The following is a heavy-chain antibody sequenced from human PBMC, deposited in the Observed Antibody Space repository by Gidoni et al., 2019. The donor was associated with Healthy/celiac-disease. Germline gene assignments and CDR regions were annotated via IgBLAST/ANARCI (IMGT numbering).Heavy chain of an antibody. CDR2: ISSSSSYI. Sequence: SVFTFSSYSMNWVRQAPGKGLEWVSSISSSSSYIHYADSVKGRFTISRDNAKNSLYLEMNSRRAEDTAVYYCAKSITGTTHDAFDIWGQGTMVTVSS. D-gene: IGHD1-7*01. V-gene: IGHV3-21*01. J-gene: IGHJ3*02. CDR1: VFTFSSYS. CDR3: AKSITGTTHDAFDI.